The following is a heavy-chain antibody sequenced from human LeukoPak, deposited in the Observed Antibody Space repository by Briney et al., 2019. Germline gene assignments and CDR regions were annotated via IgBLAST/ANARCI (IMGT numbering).Heavy chain of an antibody. D-gene: IGHD6-13*01. CDR1: GFTFSSYG. Sequence: GGSLRLSCAASGFTFSSYGMHWVRQAPGKGLEWVAVISYDGSNKYYADSVKGRFTISRDNSKITLYLQMNSLRAEDTAVYYCAKDHLYGQLVSSPSLDYWGQGTLVTVSS. CDR3: AKDHLYGQLVSSPSLDY. J-gene: IGHJ4*02. V-gene: IGHV3-30*18. CDR2: ISYDGSNK.